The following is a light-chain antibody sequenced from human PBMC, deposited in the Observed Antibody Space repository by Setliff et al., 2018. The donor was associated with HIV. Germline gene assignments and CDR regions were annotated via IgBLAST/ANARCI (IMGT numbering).Light chain of an antibody. Sequence: QSALTQPASVSGAPGQSITISCTGTSNEVGRYDLVSWYQQHPARAPKLIIYQATRRPSGVSHRFSGSKSGNVASLTISGLQAEYEADYYCCSNTGSHTLVFGDGTQGTV. J-gene: IGLJ1*01. CDR3: CSNTGSHTLV. CDR2: QAT. CDR1: SNEVGRYDL. V-gene: IGLV2-23*01.